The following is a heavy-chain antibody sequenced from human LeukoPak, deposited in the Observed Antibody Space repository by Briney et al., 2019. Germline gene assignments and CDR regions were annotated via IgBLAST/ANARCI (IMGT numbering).Heavy chain of an antibody. J-gene: IGHJ3*02. CDR3: AKDVEMAPSYAFDI. CDR1: GFTFDDYA. V-gene: IGHV3-43D*03. D-gene: IGHD5-24*01. CDR2: ISWDGGST. Sequence: GGSLRLSCAASGFTFDDYAMHWVRQAPGKGLEWVSLISWDGGSTYYADSVKGRFTISRDNSKNSLHLQMNSLRAEDTAVYYCAKDVEMAPSYAFDIWGQGTMVTVSS.